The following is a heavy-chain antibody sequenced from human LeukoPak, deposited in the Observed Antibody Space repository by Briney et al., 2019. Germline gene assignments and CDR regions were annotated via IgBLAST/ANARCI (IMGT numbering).Heavy chain of an antibody. CDR3: ARGTYSWLYV. CDR1: GLSFSTYD. D-gene: IGHD2-21*01. Sequence: GGSLRLSCAASGLSFSTYDMPWVRQATGEGLEWVSGIGKSGDTYYVGSVKGRFTISRDNAKNSLYLQMNSLRSGDTAVHYCARGTYSWLYVWGQGTVVTVSS. J-gene: IGHJ3*01. V-gene: IGHV3-13*04. CDR2: IGKSGDT.